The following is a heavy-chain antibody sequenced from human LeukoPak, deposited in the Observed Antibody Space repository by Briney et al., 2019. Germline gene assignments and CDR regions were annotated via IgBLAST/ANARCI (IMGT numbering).Heavy chain of an antibody. CDR2: INPNSGGT. J-gene: IGHJ6*02. CDR1: GYTFTGYY. Sequence: GASVKVSCKASGYTFTGYYMHWVRQAPGQGLEWMGWINPNSGGTNYAQKFQGRVTMTRDTSISTAYMELSRLRSDDTAVYYCARDGKAAIYYYYYGMDVWGQGTTVTVSS. D-gene: IGHD2-2*01. CDR3: ARDGKAAIYYYYYGMDV. V-gene: IGHV1-2*02.